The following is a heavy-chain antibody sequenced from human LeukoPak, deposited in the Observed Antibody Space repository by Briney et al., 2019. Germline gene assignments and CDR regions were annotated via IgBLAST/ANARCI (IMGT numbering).Heavy chain of an antibody. CDR1: GFTFSSYW. J-gene: IGHJ6*03. CDR2: IKQDGSEK. V-gene: IGHV3-7*01. Sequence: PGGSLRPSCAASGFTFSSYWMSWVRQAPGKGLEWVANIKQDGSEKYYVDSVKGRFTISRDNAKNSLYLQMSSLRAEDTAVYYCARDTYCSGGSCYSGPYYYYMDVWGKGTTVTVSS. D-gene: IGHD2-15*01. CDR3: ARDTYCSGGSCYSGPYYYYMDV.